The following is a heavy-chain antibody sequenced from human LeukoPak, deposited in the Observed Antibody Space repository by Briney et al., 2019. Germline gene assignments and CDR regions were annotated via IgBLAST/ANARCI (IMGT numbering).Heavy chain of an antibody. J-gene: IGHJ4*02. CDR2: INAGNGNT. Sequence: GALVTVSFKASGYTFTSYAMHWVRQAPGQRLEWMGWINAGNGNTKYSQKFQGRVTITRDTSASTAYMELSSLRSEDTAVYYCARDRDYFDYWGQGTLVTVSP. CDR3: ARDRDYFDY. V-gene: IGHV1-3*01. CDR1: GYTFTSYA.